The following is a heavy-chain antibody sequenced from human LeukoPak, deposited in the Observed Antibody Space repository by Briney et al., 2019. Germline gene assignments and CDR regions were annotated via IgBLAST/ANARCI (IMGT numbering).Heavy chain of an antibody. Sequence: GGSLRLSCAASGFTFSSYAMTWVRQAPGKGLEWVSGISGSSGSTDYADSVKGRFTVSRDNSKNTLYLQMNSLRAEDTAVYYCARDEQWLGGVDYWGQGTLVTVSS. CDR2: ISGSSGST. V-gene: IGHV3-23*01. J-gene: IGHJ4*02. CDR1: GFTFSSYA. D-gene: IGHD6-19*01. CDR3: ARDEQWLGGVDY.